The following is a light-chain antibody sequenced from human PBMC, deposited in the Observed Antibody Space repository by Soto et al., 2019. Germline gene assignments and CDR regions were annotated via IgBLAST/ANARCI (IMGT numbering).Light chain of an antibody. Sequence: QSVLTQPASVSGSPGQSITISCTGTSSDVGDYDFVSWYQHHPGKAPKLMIYDVSIRPSGVSNRFSGSKSGNTASLTIAGLQAEDEADYYCSSYTNSSTLYVFGTGTKLTVL. V-gene: IGLV2-14*03. J-gene: IGLJ1*01. CDR3: SSYTNSSTLYV. CDR1: SSDVGDYDF. CDR2: DVS.